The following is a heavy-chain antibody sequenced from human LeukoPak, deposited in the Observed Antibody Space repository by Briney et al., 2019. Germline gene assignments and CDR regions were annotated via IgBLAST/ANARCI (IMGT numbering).Heavy chain of an antibody. Sequence: SETLSFTCTVSGGSISSHYWSWIRQPPGKGLEWIGYIYYSGSTNYNPSLKGRVTISLGTSKNQFSLKLSSVTAADTAVYYCARYFDWSDAFDVWGQGTMVTVSS. V-gene: IGHV4-59*11. CDR3: ARYFDWSDAFDV. D-gene: IGHD3-9*01. J-gene: IGHJ3*01. CDR1: GGSISSHY. CDR2: IYYSGST.